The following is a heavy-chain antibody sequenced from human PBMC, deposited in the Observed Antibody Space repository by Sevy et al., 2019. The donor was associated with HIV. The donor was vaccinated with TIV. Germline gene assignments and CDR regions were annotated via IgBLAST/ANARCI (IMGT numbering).Heavy chain of an antibody. V-gene: IGHV4-59*01. CDR2: IYYSAST. Sequence: SETLSLTCTVSGGSISNFYWSWIRQPPGKGLEWIGNIYYSASTNYNPSLKSRVTISVDTSKNQLCLRLNSVTAADTAVYYCAREPPYYDILSGYSYGMDVWGQGTTVTVSS. CDR3: AREPPYYDILSGYSYGMDV. J-gene: IGHJ6*02. D-gene: IGHD3-9*01. CDR1: GGSISNFY.